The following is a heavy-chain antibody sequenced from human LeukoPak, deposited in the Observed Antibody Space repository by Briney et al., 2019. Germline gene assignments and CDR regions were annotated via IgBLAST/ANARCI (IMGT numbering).Heavy chain of an antibody. CDR3: VTGDHGDY. D-gene: IGHD2-21*01. V-gene: IGHV3-7*01. CDR1: GLTFSSYW. Sequence: GGSLRLSCGASGLTFSSYWMSGVRQAPGKGLEWVANINQDGSQKNYVDSVKGRFTISRDNAKNSLYLQVNSLRAEDTAVYYCVTGDHGDYWGQGTLVTVSS. J-gene: IGHJ4*02. CDR2: INQDGSQK.